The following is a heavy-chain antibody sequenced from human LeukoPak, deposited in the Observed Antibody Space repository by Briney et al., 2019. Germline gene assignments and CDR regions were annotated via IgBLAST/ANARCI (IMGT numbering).Heavy chain of an antibody. CDR1: GFTFSSYG. J-gene: IGHJ4*02. CDR2: ISYDGSDR. Sequence: PGGSLRLSCSASGFTFSSYGMHWVRQAPGRGLEWLAIISYDGSDRYYADSLKGRFTISRDNSKNTLYLQMNSLTPEDTAVYYCANVDYWGQGILVTVSS. V-gene: IGHV3-30*18. CDR3: ANVDY.